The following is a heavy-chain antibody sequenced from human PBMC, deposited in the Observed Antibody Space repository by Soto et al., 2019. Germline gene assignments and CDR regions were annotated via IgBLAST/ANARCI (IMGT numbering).Heavy chain of an antibody. J-gene: IGHJ4*02. CDR1: GFTFSDYY. Sequence: GGSLRLSCAASGFTFSDYYMSWIRQAPGKGLEWVSYISSSGSTIYCADSVKGRFTISRDNAKNSLYLQMNSLRAEDTAVYYCARDSTVTRGHYFDYWGQGTLVTVSS. D-gene: IGHD4-17*01. V-gene: IGHV3-11*01. CDR3: ARDSTVTRGHYFDY. CDR2: ISSSGSTI.